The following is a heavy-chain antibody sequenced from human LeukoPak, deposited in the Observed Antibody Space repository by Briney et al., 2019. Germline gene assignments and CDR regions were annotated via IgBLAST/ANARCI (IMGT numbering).Heavy chain of an antibody. CDR1: GYTFTSYD. CDR3: ARFRANAFDI. J-gene: IGHJ3*02. Sequence: ASVKGSCKASGYTFTSYDINRVRQATGQGREWMGWMNPNSGNTGYAQKFQGRVTMTRNNSISTAYMELSSLRSQHTAVYYCARFRANAFDIWGQGTMVTVSS. CDR2: MNPNSGNT. V-gene: IGHV1-8*01.